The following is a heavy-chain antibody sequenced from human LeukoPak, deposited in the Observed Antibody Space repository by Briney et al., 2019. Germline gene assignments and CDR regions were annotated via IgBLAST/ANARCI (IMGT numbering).Heavy chain of an antibody. CDR1: GGSFSGYY. Sequence: PSETLSLTCAVYGGSFSGYYWSWSRHPPGKGLGWIGEISHSGSTSYNPSLKSRVTISVAASTTKCSLKLSSLTAADTAVDYCAILIKAYMDVWGKGTTVTVSS. CDR2: ISHSGST. J-gene: IGHJ6*03. V-gene: IGHV4-34*01. D-gene: IGHD2-15*01. CDR3: AILIKAYMDV.